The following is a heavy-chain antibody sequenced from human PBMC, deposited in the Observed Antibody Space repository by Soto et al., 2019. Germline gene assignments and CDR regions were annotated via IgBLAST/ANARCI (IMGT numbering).Heavy chain of an antibody. D-gene: IGHD2-15*01. CDR2: IYYSGST. Sequence: QLQLQESGPGLVKPSETLSLTCTVSGGSISSSSYYWGWIRQPPGKGLEWIGSIYYSGSTYYNPSLKSRVTISVDTSKNQFSLKLSSVSAADTAVYYCASADIVVVVAATGYDYRGQGTLVTVSS. CDR3: ASADIVVVVAATGYDY. CDR1: GGSISSSSYY. V-gene: IGHV4-39*01. J-gene: IGHJ4*02.